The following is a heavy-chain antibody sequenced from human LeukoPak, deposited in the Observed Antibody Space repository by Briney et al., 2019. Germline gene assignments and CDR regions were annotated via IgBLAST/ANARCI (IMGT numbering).Heavy chain of an antibody. CDR1: GFTFSSYA. CDR3: AKDWEDYYDSSGSFY. D-gene: IGHD3-22*01. J-gene: IGHJ4*02. CDR2: ISGSGGST. Sequence: PGGSLRLSCAASGFTFSSYAMSWVRQAPGKGLEWVSAISGSGGSTYYADSVKGRFTISRDNSKNTLYLQMNSLRAEDTAVYYCAKDWEDYYDSSGSFYWGRGTLVTVSS. V-gene: IGHV3-23*01.